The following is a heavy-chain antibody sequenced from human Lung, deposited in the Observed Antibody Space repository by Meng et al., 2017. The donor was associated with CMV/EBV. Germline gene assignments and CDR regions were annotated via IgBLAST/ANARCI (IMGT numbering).Heavy chain of an antibody. CDR2: INPSGGST. J-gene: IGHJ4*02. CDR3: ARAGGYRYGAHDY. V-gene: IGHV1-46*01. CDR1: GYTFTSYY. Sequence: VAEPVSCQASGYTFTSYYMHWVRQAPGQGLEWMGIINPSGGSTSYAQKCQGRVTMTRDTSTSTVYMELSSLRSEDTAVHYCARAGGYRYGAHDYWGQGTLVTVSS. D-gene: IGHD5-18*01.